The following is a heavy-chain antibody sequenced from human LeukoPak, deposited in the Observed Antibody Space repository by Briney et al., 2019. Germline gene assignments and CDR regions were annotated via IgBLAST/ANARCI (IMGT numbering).Heavy chain of an antibody. D-gene: IGHD3-10*01. CDR2: KSKTDGGTT. Sequence: PGGSLRLSCAASGFTFSNAWMDWVRQAPGKGLEWVGRKSKTDGGTTDNAAPVKGRFTISRDDSKNTLYLQMNSLKTEDTAVYYCATDYYGSGSPGFGYWGQGNMVTVSS. CDR1: GFTFSNAW. CDR3: ATDYYGSGSPGFGY. V-gene: IGHV3-15*07. J-gene: IGHJ4*02.